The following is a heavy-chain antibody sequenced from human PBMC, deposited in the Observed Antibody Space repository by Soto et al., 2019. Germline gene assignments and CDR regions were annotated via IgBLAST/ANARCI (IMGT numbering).Heavy chain of an antibody. Sequence: GASVKVSCKASGGTFSSYDISWVRQAPGQRFEWMGGIIPIFGTANYAQKFQGRVTITADESTSTAYMELSSLRSEDTAVYYCARDRGYDFWSGYHQFDYWGQGTLVTVSS. CDR2: IIPIFGTA. CDR1: GGTFSSYD. V-gene: IGHV1-69*13. D-gene: IGHD3-3*01. CDR3: ARDRGYDFWSGYHQFDY. J-gene: IGHJ4*02.